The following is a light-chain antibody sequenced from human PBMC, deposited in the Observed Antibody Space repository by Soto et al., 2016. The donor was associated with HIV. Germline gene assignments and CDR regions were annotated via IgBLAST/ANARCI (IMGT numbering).Light chain of an antibody. CDR3: QVWDVSSDHVV. Sequence: SYELTQPPSLSVAPRKTARITCGGNNVGSKSVHWYQQRPGQAPVLVVYDDSDRPSGIPERFSGSNSGNTATLTISRVEAGDEADYFCQVWDVSSDHVVFGGGTKLTV. V-gene: IGLV3-21*03. J-gene: IGLJ2*01. CDR1: NVGSKS. CDR2: DDS.